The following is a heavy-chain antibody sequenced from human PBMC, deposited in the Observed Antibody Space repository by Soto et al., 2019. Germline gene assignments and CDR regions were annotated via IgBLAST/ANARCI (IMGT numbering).Heavy chain of an antibody. CDR2: IYYSGST. CDR3: ARGVYFDWLLSTSGGTDV. D-gene: IGHD3-9*01. J-gene: IGHJ6*02. V-gene: IGHV4-31*03. Sequence: ASETLSLTCTVSGGSISSGGYYWSWIRQHPGKGLEWIGYIYYSGSTYYNPSLKSRVTISVDTSKNQFSLKLSSVTAADTAVYYCARGVYFDWLLSTSGGTDVWGQGTTVTVSS. CDR1: GGSISSGGYY.